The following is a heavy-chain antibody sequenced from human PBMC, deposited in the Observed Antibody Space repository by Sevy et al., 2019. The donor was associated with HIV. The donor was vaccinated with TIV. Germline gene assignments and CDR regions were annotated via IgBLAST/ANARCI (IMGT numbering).Heavy chain of an antibody. J-gene: IGHJ5*02. CDR1: GYTFTSYG. CDR3: ARDRGHRYCSSTSCSRNWFDP. Sequence: ASVKVSCKASGYTFTSYGISWVRQAPGQGLEWMGWISAYNGNTNYAQKPQGRVTMTTDTSTSTAYMELRSLRSDDTAVYYCARDRGHRYCSSTSCSRNWFDPWGQGTLVTVSS. CDR2: ISAYNGNT. V-gene: IGHV1-18*01. D-gene: IGHD2-2*01.